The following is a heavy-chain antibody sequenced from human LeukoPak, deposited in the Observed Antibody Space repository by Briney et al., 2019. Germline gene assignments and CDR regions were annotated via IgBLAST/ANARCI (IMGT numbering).Heavy chain of an antibody. Sequence: SVKVSCKASGGTFSSYAISWVRQAPGQGLEWMGGIIPVFGTANYAQKFQGRVTITADESTSTAYMELSSLRSEDTAVYYCARVTHIGGDYYYGMDVWGQGTTVTVSS. D-gene: IGHD2-21*01. CDR3: ARVTHIGGDYYYGMDV. CDR1: GGTFSSYA. V-gene: IGHV1-69*13. CDR2: IIPVFGTA. J-gene: IGHJ6*02.